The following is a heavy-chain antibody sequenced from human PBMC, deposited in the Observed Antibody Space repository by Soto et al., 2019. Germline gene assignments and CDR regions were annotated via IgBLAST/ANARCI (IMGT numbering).Heavy chain of an antibody. Sequence: ASVKVSCKASGYTFTSYAMNWVRQAPGQGLEWMGWINTNTGNPTYAQGFTGRFVFSLDTSVNTAYLQISSLKAEDTAGYYGARVKGPSYNWNFDYWGQGTLVTVSS. V-gene: IGHV7-4-1*02. CDR2: INTNTGNP. J-gene: IGHJ4*02. CDR3: ARVKGPSYNWNFDY. D-gene: IGHD1-20*01. CDR1: GYTFTSYA.